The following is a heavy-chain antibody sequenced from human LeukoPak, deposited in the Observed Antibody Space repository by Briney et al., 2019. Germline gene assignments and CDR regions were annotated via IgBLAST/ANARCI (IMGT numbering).Heavy chain of an antibody. J-gene: IGHJ5*02. CDR2: IKQDGSEK. D-gene: IGHD2-21*01. CDR3: ARDPFHCGGDCYFGFDH. V-gene: IGHV3-7*01. CDR1: GFTFSSYW. Sequence: GGSLRLSCAASGFTFSSYWMSWVRQAPGKGLEWVANIKQDGSEKYYVDSVKGRFTISRDNAKNSLYLQMNSLRAEDTAVYYCARDPFHCGGDCYFGFDHWGQGTLVTVSS.